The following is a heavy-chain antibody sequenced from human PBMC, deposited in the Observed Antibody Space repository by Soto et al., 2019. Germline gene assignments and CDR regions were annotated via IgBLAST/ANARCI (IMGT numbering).Heavy chain of an antibody. J-gene: IGHJ4*02. CDR2: IYYSGST. Sequence: QVQLQESGPGLVKPSETLSLTCTVSGGSVSSGSYYWSWIRQPPGKGLEWIGYIYYSGSTNYNPSLKNRVTISVDTSKNQFSLKLNSVTAADTAVYYCASYSSGWYDVSYWGQGTLVTVSS. V-gene: IGHV4-61*01. CDR1: GGSVSSGSYY. CDR3: ASYSSGWYDVSY. D-gene: IGHD6-19*01.